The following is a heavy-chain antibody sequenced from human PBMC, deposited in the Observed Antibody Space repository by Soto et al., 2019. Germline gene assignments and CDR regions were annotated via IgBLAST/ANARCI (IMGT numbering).Heavy chain of an antibody. CDR3: ARPKWELLLFDY. CDR2: IYYSGST. CDR1: GGSISSSSYY. D-gene: IGHD1-26*01. Sequence: SETLSLTCTVSGGSISSSSYYWGWIRQPPGKGLEWIGSIYYSGSTYYNPSLKSRVTISVDTSKNQFSLKLSSVTAADTAVYYCARPKWELLLFDYWGQGTLVTVSS. V-gene: IGHV4-39*01. J-gene: IGHJ4*02.